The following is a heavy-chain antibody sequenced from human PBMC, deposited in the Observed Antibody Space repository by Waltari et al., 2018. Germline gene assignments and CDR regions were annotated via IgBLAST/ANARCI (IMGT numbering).Heavy chain of an antibody. CDR2: IYTRGGT. D-gene: IGHD3-10*01. V-gene: IGHV4-4*07. CDR3: ARDHRWVGGLVDPFDV. Sequence: QVHLKESGPGLVKPSETLSLTCTVPGGSVSGDYWSWIRQPAGKGLEWIGRIYTRGGTNYNPSLTSRVTISVDTSKNQFSLELRSVTAADTAMYYCARDHRWVGGLVDPFDVWGQGTMVTVSS. CDR1: GGSVSGDY. J-gene: IGHJ3*01.